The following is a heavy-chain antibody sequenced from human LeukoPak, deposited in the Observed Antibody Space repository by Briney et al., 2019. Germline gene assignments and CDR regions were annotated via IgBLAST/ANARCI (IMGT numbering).Heavy chain of an antibody. CDR1: GFTFSSYW. V-gene: IGHV3-7*02. J-gene: IGHJ4*02. D-gene: IGHD3-10*01. Sequence: GGSLRLSCAASGFTFSSYWMTWVRQAPGKGLEWVATIKQGGNVTYYLDSVNGRFTISRDNAKNSLYLQMNSLRAEDTAVYYCATLNSGSCFVYWGQGTLVTVSS. CDR3: ATLNSGSCFVY. CDR2: IKQGGNVT.